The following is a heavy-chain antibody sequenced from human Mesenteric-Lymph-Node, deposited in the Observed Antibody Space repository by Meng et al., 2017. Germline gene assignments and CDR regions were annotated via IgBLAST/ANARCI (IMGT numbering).Heavy chain of an antibody. CDR2: ISWNSGSI. V-gene: IGHV3-9*01. J-gene: IGHJ4*02. CDR3: AKEGCSGGSCYYDY. D-gene: IGHD2-15*01. CDR1: GFTFDDYA. Sequence: SLKISCAASGFTFDDYAMHWVRQAPGKGLEWVSGISWNSGSIGYADSVKGRFTISRDNAKNSLYLQMNSLRAEDTALYYCAKEGCSGGSCYYDYWGQGTPVTVSS.